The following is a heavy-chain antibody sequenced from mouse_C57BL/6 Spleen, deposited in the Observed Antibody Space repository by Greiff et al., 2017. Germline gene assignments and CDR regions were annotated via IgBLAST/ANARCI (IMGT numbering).Heavy chain of an antibody. CDR3: ARREGYYFDY. CDR1: GYAFSSSW. CDR2: IYPGDGYT. J-gene: IGHJ2*01. Sequence: QVQLQQSGAELVMPGASVKISCKASGYAFSSSWMNWVKQRPGKGLEWIGPIYPGDGYTNYNGKFKGKATLTVDKSSSTAYMQLSSLAAEDSAVCSSARREGYYFDYWGQGTTLTVSS. V-gene: IGHV1-82*01.